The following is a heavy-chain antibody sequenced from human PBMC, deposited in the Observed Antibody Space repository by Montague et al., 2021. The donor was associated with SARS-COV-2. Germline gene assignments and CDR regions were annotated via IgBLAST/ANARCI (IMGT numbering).Heavy chain of an antibody. D-gene: IGHD3-10*01. CDR1: GTSFSGYY. Sequence: SETLSLTCAVHGTSFSGYYWNWIRQPPGKGLEWIGEINHGGSTKYSPSLKSRLTISADTSKNQFSLKLTSVAAADTAVYYCARLRDGVVPSPILGVGPHYSYYYMDVWERGTTVTVSS. CDR2: INHGGST. CDR3: ARLRDGVVPSPILGVGPHYSYYYMDV. V-gene: IGHV4-34*01. J-gene: IGHJ6*03.